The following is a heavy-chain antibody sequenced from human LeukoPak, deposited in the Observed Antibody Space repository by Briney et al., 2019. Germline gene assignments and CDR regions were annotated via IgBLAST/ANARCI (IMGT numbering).Heavy chain of an antibody. CDR3: ARDFES. Sequence: GGSLRLSCVASGLNFGNYWMDWVRQAPGKGLEWVGNINQDGSAKNYVDSVKGRFTISRDNAEKSLYLHMNSLRAEEPAIYYCARDFESWGQGTLVTVSS. V-gene: IGHV3-7*03. J-gene: IGHJ4*02. CDR2: INQDGSAK. CDR1: GLNFGNYW.